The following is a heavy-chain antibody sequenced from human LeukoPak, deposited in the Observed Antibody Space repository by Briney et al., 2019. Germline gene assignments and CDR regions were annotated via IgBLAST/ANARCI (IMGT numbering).Heavy chain of an antibody. J-gene: IGHJ4*02. CDR2: IYHSGST. D-gene: IGHD2-2*02. CDR3: AREGGVVVPAAIRSSGGDYGY. V-gene: IGHV4-38-2*02. CDR1: GYSISSGYY. Sequence: SETLSLTCTVSGYSISSGYYWGWIRQPPGKGLEWIGSIYHSGSTYYNPSLKSRVTISEDTSKNQFSLKLSSVTAADTAVYYCAREGGVVVPAAIRSSGGDYGYWGQGTLVTVSS.